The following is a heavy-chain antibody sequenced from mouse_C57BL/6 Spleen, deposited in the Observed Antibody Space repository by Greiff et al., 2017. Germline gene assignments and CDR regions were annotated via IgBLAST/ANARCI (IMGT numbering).Heavy chain of an antibody. Sequence: QVQLQQPGAELVKPGASVKMSCKASGYTFTSYWITWVKQRPGQGLEWIGDIYPGSGSTNYNEKFKSKATLTVDTSSSTAYMQLSSLTSEDSAVYYCASGFRHYYGSSNYAMDYWGQGTSLTVSS. CDR1: GYTFTSYW. V-gene: IGHV1-55*01. J-gene: IGHJ4*01. D-gene: IGHD1-1*01. CDR2: IYPGSGST. CDR3: ASGFRHYYGSSNYAMDY.